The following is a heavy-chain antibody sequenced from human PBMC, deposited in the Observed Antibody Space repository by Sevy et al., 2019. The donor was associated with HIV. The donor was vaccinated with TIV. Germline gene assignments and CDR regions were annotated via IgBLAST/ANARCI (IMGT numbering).Heavy chain of an antibody. V-gene: IGHV4-38-2*01. D-gene: IGHD2-2*01. Sequence: SETLSLTCAVSGYSISSGYYWGWIRQPPGKGLEWIGSIYHSGSTYYNPSLKSRVTISVDTAKNHFSLKLSSVTAADTAVYYCARADPIVVVPAAKGGWFDPWGQGTLVTVSS. J-gene: IGHJ5*02. CDR3: ARADPIVVVPAAKGGWFDP. CDR2: IYHSGST. CDR1: GYSISSGYY.